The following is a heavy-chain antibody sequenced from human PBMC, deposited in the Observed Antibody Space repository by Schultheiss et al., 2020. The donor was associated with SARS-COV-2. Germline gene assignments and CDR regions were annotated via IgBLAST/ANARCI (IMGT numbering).Heavy chain of an antibody. V-gene: IGHV3-9*01. CDR1: GFTFDDYA. Sequence: SLRLSCAASGFTFDDYAMHWVRQAPGKGLEWVSGISWNSGSIGYADSVKGRFTISRDNAKNSLYLQMNSLRAEDTALYYCAKDRRGGRHYYYYGMDVWGQGTTVTVSS. CDR2: ISWNSGSI. D-gene: IGHD2-15*01. J-gene: IGHJ6*02. CDR3: AKDRRGGRHYYYYGMDV.